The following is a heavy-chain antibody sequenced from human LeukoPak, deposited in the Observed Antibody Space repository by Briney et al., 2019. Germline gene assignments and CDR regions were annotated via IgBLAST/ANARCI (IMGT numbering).Heavy chain of an antibody. V-gene: IGHV3-7*01. D-gene: IGHD3-9*01. Sequence: GGSLRLSCAATGFSFRSYWMNWVRQAPGKGLEWLAIMKQDGSEKHYKGSVEGRFTISRDNAKNSLHLQVNSLRAEDTAVYYCAGGSGYLITSWGQGTLVTVSS. CDR2: MKQDGSEK. CDR3: AGGSGYLITS. J-gene: IGHJ5*02. CDR1: GFSFRSYW.